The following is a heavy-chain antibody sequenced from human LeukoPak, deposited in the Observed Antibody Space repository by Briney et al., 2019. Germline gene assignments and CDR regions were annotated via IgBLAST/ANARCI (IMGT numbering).Heavy chain of an antibody. CDR1: GYTFTSYA. CDR2: INAGNGNT. D-gene: IGHD6-13*01. Sequence: GASVKVSCKASGYTFTSYAMHWVRQAPGQRLEWMGWINAGNGNTKYSQKFQGRVTITRDTSASTAYMELSSLRSEDTAVYYCARDPLVAAAGNPVPYYYYGMDVWGQGTTVTVSS. CDR3: ARDPLVAAAGNPVPYYYYGMDV. V-gene: IGHV1-3*01. J-gene: IGHJ6*02.